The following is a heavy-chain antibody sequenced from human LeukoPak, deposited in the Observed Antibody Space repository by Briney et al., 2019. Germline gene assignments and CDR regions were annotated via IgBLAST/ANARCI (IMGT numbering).Heavy chain of an antibody. CDR3: ARPYYDFWSGYPTCYFDY. J-gene: IGHJ4*02. CDR2: ISAYNGNT. Sequence: ASVKFSCKASGYTFTSYGISWVRQAPGQGLEWMGWISAYNGNTNYAQKLQGRVTMTTDTSTSTAYMELRSLRSDDTAVYYRARPYYDFWSGYPTCYFDYWGQGTLVTVSS. CDR1: GYTFTSYG. V-gene: IGHV1-18*01. D-gene: IGHD3-3*01.